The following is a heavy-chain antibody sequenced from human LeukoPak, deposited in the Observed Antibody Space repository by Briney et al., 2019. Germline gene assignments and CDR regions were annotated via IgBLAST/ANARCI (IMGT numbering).Heavy chain of an antibody. V-gene: IGHV5-51*01. CDR2: INPGDSDT. J-gene: IGHJ5*02. CDR3: ARHGGGYCRSTSCYLFDP. Sequence: GESLKISCKGSGYSFTTYWIGWVRQMPGKGLEWMGIINPGDSDTRYSPSFQGQVTISVDKSISTAYLQWSSLKASDTAMYYCARHGGGYCRSTSCYLFDPWGQGTLVTVSP. D-gene: IGHD2-2*03. CDR1: GYSFTTYW.